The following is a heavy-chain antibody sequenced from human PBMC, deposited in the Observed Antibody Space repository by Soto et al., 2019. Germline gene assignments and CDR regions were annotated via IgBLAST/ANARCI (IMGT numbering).Heavy chain of an antibody. J-gene: IGHJ6*02. CDR2: IIPIFGTP. Sequence: QVQLVQSGAEVKKPGSSVKVSCKASGGTFSSYAISWVRQAPGQGLEWMGGIIPIFGTPNYAQKFQGRVTITAGDSTSTVYMELSSMRSEDTAVFYCAREYNWNSIYYGMDVWGQGTTVTVSS. CDR1: GGTFSSYA. V-gene: IGHV1-69*01. D-gene: IGHD1-7*01. CDR3: AREYNWNSIYYGMDV.